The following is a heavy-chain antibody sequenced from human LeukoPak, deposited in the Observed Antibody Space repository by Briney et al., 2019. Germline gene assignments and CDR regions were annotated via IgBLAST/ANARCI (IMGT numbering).Heavy chain of an antibody. Sequence: SETLSLTCAVSGGSISSGGYSWSWIRQPPGKGLEWTGYIYHSGSTYYNPSLKSRVTISVDRYKNQFSLKLSSVTAADTAVYYCARGGIFATMSDAFDIWGQGTMVTVSS. CDR2: IYHSGST. CDR3: ARGGIFATMSDAFDI. J-gene: IGHJ3*02. V-gene: IGHV4-30-2*01. CDR1: GGSISSGGYS. D-gene: IGHD2/OR15-2a*01.